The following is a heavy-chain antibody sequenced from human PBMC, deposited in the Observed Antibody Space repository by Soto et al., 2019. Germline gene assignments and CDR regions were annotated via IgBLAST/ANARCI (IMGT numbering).Heavy chain of an antibody. CDR2: IYYSGST. CDR1: GGSISSYY. J-gene: IGHJ4*02. Sequence: QVQLQESGPGLVKPSETLSLTCTVSGGSISSYYWSWIRQPPGKGLEWIGYIYYSGSTNYNPSLTRRVTISVDTSKNQSSLKLNSMTAADTAVYYCARHNYGSGSTYFDYWGQGTLVTVSS. V-gene: IGHV4-59*08. D-gene: IGHD3-10*01. CDR3: ARHNYGSGSTYFDY.